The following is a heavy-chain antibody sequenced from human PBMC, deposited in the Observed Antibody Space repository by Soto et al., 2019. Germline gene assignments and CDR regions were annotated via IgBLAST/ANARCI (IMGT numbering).Heavy chain of an antibody. V-gene: IGHV1-18*01. D-gene: IGHD2-15*01. J-gene: IGHJ3*02. CDR3: ARDRQIVVVVAATTFDI. Sequence: QVQLVQSGAEVKKPGASVKVSCKASGYTFTSYGISWVRQAPGQGLEWMGWISAYSGNTNYAQKLQGRVTMTTDTSTSTAYMELRSLRSDDTAVYYCARDRQIVVVVAATTFDIWGQGTMVTVSS. CDR1: GYTFTSYG. CDR2: ISAYSGNT.